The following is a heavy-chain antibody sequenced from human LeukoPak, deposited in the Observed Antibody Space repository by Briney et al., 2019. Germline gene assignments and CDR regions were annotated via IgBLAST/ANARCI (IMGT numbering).Heavy chain of an antibody. CDR1: GYTFTGYY. CDR3: ARVRAGYNSLDY. J-gene: IGHJ4*02. D-gene: IGHD5-24*01. Sequence: GASVKVSCKASGYTFTGYYMHWVRQAPGQGLEWMGRINPNSGGTNYAQKFQGRVTMTRDTSISTAYMELSRLRSDDTAVYYCARVRAGYNSLDYWGQGTLVTVSS. CDR2: INPNSGGT. V-gene: IGHV1-2*06.